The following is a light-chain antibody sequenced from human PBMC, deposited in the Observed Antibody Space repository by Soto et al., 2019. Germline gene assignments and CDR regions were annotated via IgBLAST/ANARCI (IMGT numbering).Light chain of an antibody. V-gene: IGKV1-5*01. J-gene: IGKJ1*01. Sequence: HLTGSPSTIYEYVCDTVTVTCRSSQSVSGWLAWYQQKPGEAPKLPIYDASALPRGVPSRFSGSGSGTKFTLTIASLQPDDFATYYCQQYETFSGTFGPGTKVDI. CDR1: QSVSGW. CDR3: QQYETFSGT. CDR2: DAS.